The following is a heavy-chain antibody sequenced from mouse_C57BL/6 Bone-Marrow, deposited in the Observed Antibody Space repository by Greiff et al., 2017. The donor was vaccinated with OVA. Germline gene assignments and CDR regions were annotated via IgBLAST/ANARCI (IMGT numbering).Heavy chain of an antibody. CDR1: GYTFTSYW. CDR2: IDPSDSYT. V-gene: IGHV1-69*01. J-gene: IGHJ1*03. D-gene: IGHD3-1*01. Sequence: QVQLQQSGAELVMPGASVKLSCKASGYTFTSYWMHWVKQRPGQGLEWIVEIDPSDSYTNYNQKFKGKSTLTVDKSSSTAYMQLSSLTSEDSAVYYCARPGGFYWYFDVWGTGTTVTVSS. CDR3: ARPGGFYWYFDV.